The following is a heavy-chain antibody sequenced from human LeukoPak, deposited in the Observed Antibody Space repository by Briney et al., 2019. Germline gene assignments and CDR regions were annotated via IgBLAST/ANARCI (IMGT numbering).Heavy chain of an antibody. V-gene: IGHV4-34*01. J-gene: IGHJ6*02. CDR1: GGSFSGYY. CDR3: ARDQLPPPYYYYYGMDV. D-gene: IGHD1-7*01. Sequence: SETLSLTCAVYGGSFSGYYWSWIRQPPGKGLEWIGEINHSGSTNYNPSLKSRVTISVDTSKNQFSLKLSSVTAADTAVYYCARDQLPPPYYYYYGMDVWGQGTTVTVSS. CDR2: INHSGST.